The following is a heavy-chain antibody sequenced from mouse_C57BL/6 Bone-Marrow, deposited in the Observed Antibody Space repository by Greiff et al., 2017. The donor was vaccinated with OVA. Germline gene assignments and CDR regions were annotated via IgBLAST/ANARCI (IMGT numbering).Heavy chain of an antibody. CDR2: IYPRSGNT. CDR1: GYTFTSYG. CDR3: ARGYGTPFAY. Sequence: QVQLQQSGAELARPGASVKLSCKASGYTFTSYGISWVKQRTGQGLEWIGEIYPRSGNTYYNEKFKGKATLTADKSSSTAYMELSSLTSEDSAVYFCARGYGTPFAYWGQGTLVTVSA. V-gene: IGHV1-81*01. D-gene: IGHD1-1*01. J-gene: IGHJ3*01.